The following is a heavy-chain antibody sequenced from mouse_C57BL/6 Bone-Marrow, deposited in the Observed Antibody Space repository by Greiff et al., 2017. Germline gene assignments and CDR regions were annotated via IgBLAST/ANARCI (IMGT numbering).Heavy chain of an antibody. V-gene: IGHV1-15*01. J-gene: IGHJ2*01. D-gene: IGHD2-3*01. CDR3: TREYYDGY. CDR2: IDPETGGT. Sequence: VKLMESGAELVRPGASVTLSCKASGYTFTDYEMHWVKQTPVHGLEWIGAIDPETGGTAYNQKFKGKAILTADKSSSTAYMELRSLTSEDSAVYYCTREYYDGYWGQGTTLTVSS. CDR1: GYTFTDYE.